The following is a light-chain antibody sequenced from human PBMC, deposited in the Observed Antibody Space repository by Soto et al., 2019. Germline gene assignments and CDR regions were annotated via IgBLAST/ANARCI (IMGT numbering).Light chain of an antibody. J-gene: IGKJ4*01. CDR2: KAS. V-gene: IGKV1-5*03. CDR3: QQYNSYPLT. Sequence: DIQMTQSPSTLSASVGDRVTITCRASQSISSWLAWYQQKPGKAPKLLIYKASNLESGVPSRFSGSGSGTEFTLTISSLQPDDFATYYCQQYNSYPLTFGGGTNVEIK. CDR1: QSISSW.